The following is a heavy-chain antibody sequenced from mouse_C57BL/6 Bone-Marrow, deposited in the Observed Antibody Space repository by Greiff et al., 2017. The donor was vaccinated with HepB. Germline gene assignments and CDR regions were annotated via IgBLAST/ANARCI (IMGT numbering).Heavy chain of an antibody. CDR1: GYTFTSYG. J-gene: IGHJ3*01. D-gene: IGHD2-1*01. CDR3: AMIYYGNSAWFAY. CDR2: IYHRSGNT. V-gene: IGHV1-81*01. Sequence: VQLQQSGAELARPGASVKLSCKASGYTFTSYGISWVKQSTGQGLEWIGEIYHRSGNTYYNEKFKGKATLTADKSSSTAYMELRSLTSEDSAVYFCAMIYYGNSAWFAYWGQGTLVTVSA.